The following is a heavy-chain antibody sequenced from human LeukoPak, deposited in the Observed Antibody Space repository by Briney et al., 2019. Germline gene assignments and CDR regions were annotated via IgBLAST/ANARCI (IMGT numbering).Heavy chain of an antibody. V-gene: IGHV3-49*04. J-gene: IGHJ4*02. CDR2: ITSKAYGGTT. Sequence: GGSLRLSCGTSGFNFEDYAMNWVRQAPGKGLEWVGLITSKAYGGTTEFAASVKGRFSISRDESKPIAYLQMNSLKIEDTAVYYCTREVERGGSYWGGDYWGQGTLVTVSS. D-gene: IGHD1-26*01. CDR1: GFNFEDYA. CDR3: TREVERGGSYWGGDY.